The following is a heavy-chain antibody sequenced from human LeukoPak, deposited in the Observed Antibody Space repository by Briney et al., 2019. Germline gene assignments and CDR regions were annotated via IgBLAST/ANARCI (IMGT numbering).Heavy chain of an antibody. J-gene: IGHJ4*02. CDR2: IKEDGSEK. Sequence: PGGSLRLSCAASGFTFSNYWMSWVRQAPGKGLEWVAHIKEDGSEKYYVDSVKGRFTISRDNAKNSLYLQMNSLRVEDTAVYYCARYSRGWKNWGQGTLVTVSS. D-gene: IGHD6-19*01. V-gene: IGHV3-7*01. CDR3: ARYSRGWKN. CDR1: GFTFSNYW.